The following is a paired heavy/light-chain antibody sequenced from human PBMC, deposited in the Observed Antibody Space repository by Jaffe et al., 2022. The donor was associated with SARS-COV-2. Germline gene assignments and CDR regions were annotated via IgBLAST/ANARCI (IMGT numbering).Heavy chain of an antibody. D-gene: IGHD6-6*01. V-gene: IGHV3-23*01. Sequence: EEQLLESGGGLVQPGGSLRLSCAVSGFTFSSYAMNWVRQAPGKGLEWVSGISNSGGTTYYADSVKGRFTISRDNSKNTLYLQMNSLRAEDTAVYYCAKRSDVRYSNSLYGMDVWGQGTTVTVSS. CDR2: ISNSGGTT. CDR3: AKRSDVRYSNSLYGMDV. CDR1: GFTFSSYA. J-gene: IGHJ6*02.
Light chain of an antibody. CDR3: MQALQTPYT. V-gene: IGKV2-28*01. J-gene: IGKJ2*01. CDR2: LGS. Sequence: DLVMTQSPLSLPVTPGEPASISCRSSQSLLQSNGYNYLDWYLQKPGQSPQLLIYLGSSRASGVPDRFSGSGSGTDFTLKISRVEAGDVGLYYCMQALQTPYTFGQGTKLEIK. CDR1: QSLLQSNGYNY.